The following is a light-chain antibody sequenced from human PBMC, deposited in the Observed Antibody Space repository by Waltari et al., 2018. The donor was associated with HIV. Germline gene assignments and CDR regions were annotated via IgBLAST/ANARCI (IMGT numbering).Light chain of an antibody. V-gene: IGLV1-47*01. Sequence: SFLTPPPSAPGTPGQPVTISRSGRSSNIENDNVYWYQQLPGMTPKLLIYKNFLRPSGGPDRFAASKSGTSAVRTISGLRSADEADYYCGGWDGSLSAYVFGAGTKVAVL. CDR3: GGWDGSLSAYV. J-gene: IGLJ1*01. CDR1: SSNIENDN. CDR2: KNF.